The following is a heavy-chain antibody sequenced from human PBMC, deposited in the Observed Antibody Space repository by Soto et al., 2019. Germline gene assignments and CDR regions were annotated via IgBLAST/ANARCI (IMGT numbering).Heavy chain of an antibody. V-gene: IGHV1-18*04. J-gene: IGHJ4*02. Sequence: QVQLVQSGGEVRKPGASVKVSCKASGYTFTSYGVRWVRHAPGQGLEWMGGIRAYTGYTNYAQKLQGRVTITTDTHTSTAYMELRSLISDDSAVYYCARASDGYRSGWYVGYFDYWGQGNLVTGSS. D-gene: IGHD6-19*01. CDR3: ARASDGYRSGWYVGYFDY. CDR1: GYTFTSYG. CDR2: IRAYTGYT.